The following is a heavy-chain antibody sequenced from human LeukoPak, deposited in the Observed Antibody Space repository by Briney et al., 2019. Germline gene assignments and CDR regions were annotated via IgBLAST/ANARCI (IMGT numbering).Heavy chain of an antibody. D-gene: IGHD2-21*01. CDR3: ARGLWYYGVDV. Sequence: PSETLSLTCAVYGGSFSGYYWSWIRQPPGKGLEWIGEINHSGSTNYNPSLKSRVTISVDTSKNQFSLKLSSVTAADTAVYYCARGLWYYGVDVWGQGTTVTVSS. CDR2: INHSGST. J-gene: IGHJ6*02. V-gene: IGHV4-34*01. CDR1: GGSFSGYY.